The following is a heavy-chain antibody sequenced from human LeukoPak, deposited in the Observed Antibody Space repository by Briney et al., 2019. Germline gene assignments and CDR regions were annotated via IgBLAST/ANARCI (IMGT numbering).Heavy chain of an antibody. CDR2: IYPGDSDT. V-gene: IGHV5-51*01. CDR3: ASGRGDCSGGSCYSYFDY. D-gene: IGHD2-15*01. CDR1: GYSFTTYW. Sequence: GESLRISCKGSGYSFTTYWITWVRQMPGKGLEWMGIIYPGDSDTRYSPSFQGQVTISADKSISTAYLQWSSLKASDTAMYYCASGRGDCSGGSCYSYFDYWGQGTLVTVSS. J-gene: IGHJ4*02.